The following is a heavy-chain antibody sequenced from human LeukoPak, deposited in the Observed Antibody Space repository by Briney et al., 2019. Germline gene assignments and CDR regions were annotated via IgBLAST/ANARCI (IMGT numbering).Heavy chain of an antibody. D-gene: IGHD6-19*01. CDR3: ARSIKVPGFVSDYYYYGMDV. Sequence: SETLSLTCTVSGGSISSSYWSWIRQPPGKGLEWIGYIYYSGSTTYNPSLKSRVTISVGTSKNQFSLKLTSVTAADTAVYYCARSIKVPGFVSDYYYYGMDVWGQGTTVTVSS. CDR2: IYYSGST. J-gene: IGHJ6*02. V-gene: IGHV4-59*08. CDR1: GGSISSSY.